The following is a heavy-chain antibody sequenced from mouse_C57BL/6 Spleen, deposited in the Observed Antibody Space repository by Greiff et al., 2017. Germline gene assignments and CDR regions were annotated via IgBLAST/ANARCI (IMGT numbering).Heavy chain of an antibody. D-gene: IGHD4-1*01. CDR3: ARLTGNWYFDV. CDR1: GFTFSDYY. V-gene: IGHV5-12*01. CDR2: ISNGGGST. Sequence: DVKLVESGGGLVQPGGSLKLSCAASGFTFSDYYMYWVRQTPEKRLEWVAYISNGGGSTYYPDTVKGRFTISRDNAKNTLYLQMSRLKSEDTAMYYCARLTGNWYFDVWGTGTTVTVSS. J-gene: IGHJ1*03.